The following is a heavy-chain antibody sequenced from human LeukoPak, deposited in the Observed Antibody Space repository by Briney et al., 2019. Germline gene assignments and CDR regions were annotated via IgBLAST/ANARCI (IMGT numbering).Heavy chain of an antibody. CDR3: ANQHMDYFDY. D-gene: IGHD2-21*01. J-gene: IGHJ4*02. Sequence: PGGSLRLSCAASGFTFSSYGMHWVRQAPGKGLEWVAVISYDGSNKYYADSVKGRFTISRDNAKNSLFLQMNSLRAEDTAVYYCANQHMDYFDYWGQGTLVTVPS. CDR2: ISYDGSNK. V-gene: IGHV3-30*18. CDR1: GFTFSSYG.